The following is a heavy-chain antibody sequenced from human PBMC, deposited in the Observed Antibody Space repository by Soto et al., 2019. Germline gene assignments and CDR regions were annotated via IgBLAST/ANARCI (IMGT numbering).Heavy chain of an antibody. CDR3: ARSSSSGNYYYGMDV. D-gene: IGHD6-6*01. V-gene: IGHV1-8*01. Sequence: ASVKVSCKASGYTFTSYDINWVRQATGQGLEWMGWMNPNSGNTGDAQKFQGRVTMTRNTSISTAYMELSSLRSEDTAVYYCARSSSSGNYYYGMDVWGQGTTVTVSS. J-gene: IGHJ6*02. CDR1: GYTFTSYD. CDR2: MNPNSGNT.